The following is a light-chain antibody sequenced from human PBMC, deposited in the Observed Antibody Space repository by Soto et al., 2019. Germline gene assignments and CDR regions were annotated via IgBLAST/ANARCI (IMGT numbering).Light chain of an antibody. J-gene: IGKJ1*01. Sequence: EIVLTQSPGTLSLSPGERATLSCRASQSVSSSYLAWYQQNPGQVPRLLIYGASSRATGIPHRFSGSGSGTDFTLTISRLEPEDFAVYYCQQYGSSPRTFVQGTKVEIK. CDR2: GAS. V-gene: IGKV3-20*01. CDR3: QQYGSSPRT. CDR1: QSVSSSY.